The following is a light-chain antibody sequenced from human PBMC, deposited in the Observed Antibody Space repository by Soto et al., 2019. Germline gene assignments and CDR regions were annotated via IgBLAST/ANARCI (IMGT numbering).Light chain of an antibody. CDR3: SSYTSSSTGVV. V-gene: IGLV2-14*01. CDR2: EVT. CDR1: SSDVGGYNY. Sequence: QSALTQPASVSGSPGQSITISCTGTSSDVGGYNYVSWYQQHPGTAPKLMIYEVTNRPSGVSNRFSGSKSGNTASLTISGLQAEEEADYYCSSYTSSSTGVVFGGGTKLTVL. J-gene: IGLJ2*01.